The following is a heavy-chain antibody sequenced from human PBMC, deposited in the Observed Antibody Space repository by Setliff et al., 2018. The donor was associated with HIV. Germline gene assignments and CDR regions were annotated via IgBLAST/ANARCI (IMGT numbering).Heavy chain of an antibody. J-gene: IGHJ4*02. CDR2: IYYSGST. CDR3: ASLITFGGVIANYYFDY. V-gene: IGHV4-39*01. D-gene: IGHD3-16*02. CDR1: GGSLSSSSYY. Sequence: SETLSLTCTVSGGSLSSSSYYWGWIRQPPGKGLEWIGSIYYSGSTYYNPSLKSRVTISVDTSKNQFSLKLSSVTAADTAVYYCASLITFGGVIANYYFDYWGQGTLVTVSS.